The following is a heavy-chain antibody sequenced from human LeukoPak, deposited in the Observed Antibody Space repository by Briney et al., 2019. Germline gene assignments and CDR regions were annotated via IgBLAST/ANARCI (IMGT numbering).Heavy chain of an antibody. J-gene: IGHJ4*02. CDR1: GFTFMNYG. CDR3: ATLRFGSGSYYADY. D-gene: IGHD3-10*01. V-gene: IGHV3-30*03. Sequence: GRSLRLSCAASGFTFMNYGMHWVRQAPGKGLEWVSIISYDGSNKYYADSVKGRFTISRDNSQSTLYLQMNSLRTEDTAIYFCATLRFGSGSYYADYWGQGTQVTVSS. CDR2: ISYDGSNK.